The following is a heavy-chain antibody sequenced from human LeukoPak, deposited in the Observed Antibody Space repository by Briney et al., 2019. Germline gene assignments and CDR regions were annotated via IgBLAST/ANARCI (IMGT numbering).Heavy chain of an antibody. D-gene: IGHD1-26*01. CDR2: IYASGST. Sequence: SETLSLTCTVSGGSISSGSYYWSWIRQPAGKGLEWIGRIYASGSTNYNPSLKSRVTISVDTSKNQLSLKLSSVTAADTAVYYCARELPPFDYWGQGTLVTVSS. J-gene: IGHJ4*02. V-gene: IGHV4-61*02. CDR3: ARELPPFDY. CDR1: GGSISSGSYY.